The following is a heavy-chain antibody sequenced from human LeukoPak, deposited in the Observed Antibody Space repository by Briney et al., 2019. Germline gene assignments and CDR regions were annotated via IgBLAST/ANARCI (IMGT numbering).Heavy chain of an antibody. J-gene: IGHJ4*02. V-gene: IGHV1-69*01. Sequence: SVKVSCKASGGTFSSYAISWVRQAPGQGLEWMGGIIPIFGTANYAQKFQGRVTITADESTSTAYMELSSLRSEDTAVYYCARVYDSSGGSFDYWGQGTLVTVSS. CDR2: IIPIFGTA. CDR1: GGTFSSYA. D-gene: IGHD3-22*01. CDR3: ARVYDSSGGSFDY.